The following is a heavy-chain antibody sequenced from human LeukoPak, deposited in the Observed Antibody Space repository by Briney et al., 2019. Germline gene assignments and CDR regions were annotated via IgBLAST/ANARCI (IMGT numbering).Heavy chain of an antibody. CDR2: ISSSSDTI. Sequence: GGSLRLSCAASGFTFSDYYMSWIRQAPGKGLEWVSYISSSSDTIYYADSVKGRFTISRDNAKNSLYLQMNSLRAEDTALYYCAKDRRDRWFGEFLDAFDIWGQGTMVTVSS. D-gene: IGHD3-10*01. CDR3: AKDRRDRWFGEFLDAFDI. CDR1: GFTFSDYY. V-gene: IGHV3-11*01. J-gene: IGHJ3*02.